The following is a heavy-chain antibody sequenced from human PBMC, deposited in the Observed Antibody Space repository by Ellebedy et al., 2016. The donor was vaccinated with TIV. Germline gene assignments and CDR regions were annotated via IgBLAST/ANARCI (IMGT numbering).Heavy chain of an antibody. D-gene: IGHD5-24*01. Sequence: MPSETLSLTCTVSGGSISSYYWSWIRQPPGKGLEWIGYIYHSGSTYYNPSLKSRVTISVDRSKNQFSLKLSSVTAADTAVYYCARGLEVGDGYSHFDYWGQGTLVTVSS. CDR3: ARGLEVGDGYSHFDY. J-gene: IGHJ4*02. V-gene: IGHV4-59*12. CDR1: GGSISSYY. CDR2: IYHSGST.